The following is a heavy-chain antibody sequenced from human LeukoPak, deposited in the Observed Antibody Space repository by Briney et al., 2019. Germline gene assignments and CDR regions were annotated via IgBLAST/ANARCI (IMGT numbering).Heavy chain of an antibody. D-gene: IGHD1-26*01. CDR2: LNQDGTEK. CDR3: ARDPYSGNYGNYYYYYMDV. V-gene: IGHV3-7*01. Sequence: GGSLRLSCAASGFTFSNYWMTWVRQAPGKGLEWVANLNQDGTEKYYVDSVVGRFTISRDNAKNSLYLQMNSLGPEDTAVYYCARDPYSGNYGNYYYYYMDVWGKGTTVTISS. J-gene: IGHJ6*03. CDR1: GFTFSNYW.